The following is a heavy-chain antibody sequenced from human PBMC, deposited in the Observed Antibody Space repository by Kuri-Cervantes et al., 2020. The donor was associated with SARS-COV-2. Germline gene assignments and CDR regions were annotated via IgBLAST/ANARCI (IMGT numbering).Heavy chain of an antibody. CDR1: GYTLTELS. D-gene: IGHD3-10*01. V-gene: IGHV1-24*01. CDR3: ATGVPTRLFGEELKNDAFDI. CDR2: FDPEDGET. J-gene: IGHJ3*02. Sequence: VKVSCKVSGYTLTELSMHWVRQAPGKGLEWMGGFDPEDGETIYAQKFQGRVTMTEDTSTDTAHMELSSLRSEDTAVYYCATGVPTRLFGEELKNDAFDIWGQGTTVTVSS.